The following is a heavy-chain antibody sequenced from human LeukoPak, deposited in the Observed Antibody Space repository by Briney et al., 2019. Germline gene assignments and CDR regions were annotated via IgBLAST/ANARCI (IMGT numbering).Heavy chain of an antibody. Sequence: ETLSLTCSGSGGSIRSCDYWSWIRQSPEKRLEGHANINYNWHTKLKLSLQSRVTISLDTSNNHFSLQLRSVTAADTAVYYCARLLDYDNSGDPDTFDIWGQGTMVTVSS. V-gene: IGHV4-59*12. J-gene: IGHJ3*02. CDR1: GGSIRSCDY. D-gene: IGHD3-22*01. CDR2: INYNWHT. CDR3: ARLLDYDNSGDPDTFDI.